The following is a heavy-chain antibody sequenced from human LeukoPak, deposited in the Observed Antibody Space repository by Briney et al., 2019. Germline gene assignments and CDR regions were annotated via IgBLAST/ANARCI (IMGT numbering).Heavy chain of an antibody. D-gene: IGHD3-10*01. CDR1: GASISSAYY. J-gene: IGHJ4*02. V-gene: IGHV4-30-4*01. CDR2: IYYTGTT. CDR3: ARGTADYYGSGTLGYSDY. Sequence: SETLSLTCTVSGASISSAYYWIWIRQPPGRGLEWIGYIYYTGTTYYNPSLKSRVTISVDTSTNQFSLRLSSVTASDTAVYYCARGTADYYGSGTLGYSDYWGQGTLVTVPS.